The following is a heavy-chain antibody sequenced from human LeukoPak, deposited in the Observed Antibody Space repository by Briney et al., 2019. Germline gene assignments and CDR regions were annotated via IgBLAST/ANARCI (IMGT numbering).Heavy chain of an antibody. CDR1: GYTFTGYY. CDR2: INPNSGGT. J-gene: IGHJ4*02. Sequence: ASVKVSCKASGYTFTGYYMHWVRQAPGQGLEWMGWINPNSGGTNYAQKFQGRVTMTRDTSISTAYMELSRLRSDDTAVYYCARDYVWGSYRYFRNWGQGTLVTVSS. D-gene: IGHD3-16*02. CDR3: ARDYVWGSYRYFRN. V-gene: IGHV1-2*02.